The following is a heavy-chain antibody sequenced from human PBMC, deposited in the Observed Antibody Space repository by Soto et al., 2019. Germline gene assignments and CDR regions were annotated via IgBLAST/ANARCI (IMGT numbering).Heavy chain of an antibody. CDR3: ARAVTVVWFDP. CDR2: IYHSGST. J-gene: IGHJ5*02. Sequence: SETLSLTCTVSGGSISSGGYSWSWIRQPPGKGLEWIGYIYHSGSTYYNPSLKSRVTISVDRSKNQFSLKLASVTAADTAVYYCARAVTVVWFDPWGQGTLVTVPQ. V-gene: IGHV4-30-2*01. D-gene: IGHD4-17*01. CDR1: GGSISSGGYS.